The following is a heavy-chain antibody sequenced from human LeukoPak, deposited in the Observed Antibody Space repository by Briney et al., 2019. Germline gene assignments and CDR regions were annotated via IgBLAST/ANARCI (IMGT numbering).Heavy chain of an antibody. V-gene: IGHV3-23*01. CDR1: GFTFRNSA. CDR3: AKAAGRAYNYGDYFDY. Sequence: GGSLRLSCAASGFTFRNSAMSWVRQAPAKGLEWVSAISGSGGGTYYADSVKGRFTISRDNSKNTLYVQMNSLRAADTAVYYCAKAAGRAYNYGDYFDYWGQGTLVTVSS. CDR2: ISGSGGGT. D-gene: IGHD5-18*01. J-gene: IGHJ4*02.